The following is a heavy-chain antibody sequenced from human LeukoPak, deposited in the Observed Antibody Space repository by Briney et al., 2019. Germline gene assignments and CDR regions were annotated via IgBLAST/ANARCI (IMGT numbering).Heavy chain of an antibody. CDR1: GFTFSSYW. CDR3: ARLPVLRYFDWSDY. V-gene: IGHV3-74*01. Sequence: PGGSLRLSCEASGFTFSSYWMHWVRQAPGKGLVWVSRINSDGSSTTYADSVKGRFTISRDNAKNTLYLQMNSLRAEDTAVYYCARLPVLRYFDWSDYWGQGTLVTVSS. D-gene: IGHD3-9*01. J-gene: IGHJ4*02. CDR2: INSDGSST.